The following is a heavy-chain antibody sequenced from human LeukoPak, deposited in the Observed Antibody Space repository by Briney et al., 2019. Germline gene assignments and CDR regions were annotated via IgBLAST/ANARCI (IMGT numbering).Heavy chain of an antibody. CDR2: IIPIFGTA. CDR1: GGTFSSYA. CDR3: ARATITMVRDYYYYYGMDV. Sequence: GSSVKVSCKASGGTFSSYAISWVRQAAGQGLEWMGGIIPIFGTANYAQKSQGRVTITADESTSTAYMELSSLRSEDTAVYYCARATITMVRDYYYYYGMDVWGQESTVTVSS. D-gene: IGHD3-10*01. V-gene: IGHV1-69*01. J-gene: IGHJ6*02.